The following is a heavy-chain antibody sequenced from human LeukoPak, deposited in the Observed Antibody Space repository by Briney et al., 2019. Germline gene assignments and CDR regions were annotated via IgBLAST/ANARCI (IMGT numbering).Heavy chain of an antibody. CDR1: GFTFSSYS. Sequence: PGGSLRLSCAASGFTFSSYSMNWVRQAPGKGLEWVXXXSSSSSYIYYADSVXGRFTISRDNAKNSLYLQMNSLRAEDTAVYYCARSLAKKWLLLQPFDYWGQGTLVTVSS. D-gene: IGHD3-22*01. J-gene: IGHJ4*02. V-gene: IGHV3-21*01. CDR3: ARSLAKKWLLLQPFDY. CDR2: XSSSSSYI.